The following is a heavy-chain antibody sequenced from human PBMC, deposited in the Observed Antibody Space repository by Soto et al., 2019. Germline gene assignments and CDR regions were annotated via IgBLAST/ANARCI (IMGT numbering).Heavy chain of an antibody. Sequence: EVQLVESGGGLVKPGGSLRLSCAASGFTFSSYSMNWVRQAPGKGLEWVSSISSSSSYIYYADSVKGRFTISRDNAKNSLYLQRNSLRAEDTAVYYCARDSRGGGSFDIWGQGTMVTVSS. J-gene: IGHJ3*02. CDR3: ARDSRGGGSFDI. D-gene: IGHD3-10*01. CDR1: GFTFSSYS. V-gene: IGHV3-21*01. CDR2: ISSSSSYI.